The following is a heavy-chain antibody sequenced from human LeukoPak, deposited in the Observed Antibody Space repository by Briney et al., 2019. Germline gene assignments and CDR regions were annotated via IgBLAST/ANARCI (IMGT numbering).Heavy chain of an antibody. J-gene: IGHJ6*03. CDR3: ARRWNYGRNYYIDV. CDR2: INVGGTI. D-gene: IGHD1-7*01. CDR1: GGSFNIYY. Sequence: PSETLSLTCAVYGGSFNIYYWSWIRQSPEKGLEWIGEINVGGTINYNPSLLSRVTISLDRSKNQFSLKLTSVTTADTAVYYCARRWNYGRNYYIDVWGKGATVSVS. V-gene: IGHV4-34*01.